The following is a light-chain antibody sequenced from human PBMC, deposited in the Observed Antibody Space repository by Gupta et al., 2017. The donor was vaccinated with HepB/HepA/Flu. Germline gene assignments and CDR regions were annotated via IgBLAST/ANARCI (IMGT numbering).Light chain of an antibody. Sequence: EVVLTQSPATLSLSPGERATLSCRASQSISSYLAWYQQKPGQAPRLLIYDASNRATGIPARFSGSGSGTDFTLTISSLEPEDFAVYYCQQRGSWPPYNFGQGTKLEIK. J-gene: IGKJ2*01. CDR1: QSISSY. V-gene: IGKV3-11*01. CDR3: QQRGSWPPYN. CDR2: DAS.